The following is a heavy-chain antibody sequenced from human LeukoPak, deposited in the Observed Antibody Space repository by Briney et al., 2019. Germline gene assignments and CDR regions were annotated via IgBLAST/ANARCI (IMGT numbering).Heavy chain of an antibody. CDR3: ARVDWWFDIMTGWPAITNNGMDV. J-gene: IGHJ6*02. D-gene: IGHD3-9*01. CDR2: IYFRGNT. CDR1: GGSVRSGNYF. V-gene: IGHV4-61*01. Sequence: PSETLFLTCTVSGGSVRSGNYFWRWIRQSPGKGLEWIGYIYFRGNTKYSPALESRVTISEDPSKNQFSLRLTSLTAADTAVYYCARVDWWFDIMTGWPAITNNGMDVWGQGTTVIVSS.